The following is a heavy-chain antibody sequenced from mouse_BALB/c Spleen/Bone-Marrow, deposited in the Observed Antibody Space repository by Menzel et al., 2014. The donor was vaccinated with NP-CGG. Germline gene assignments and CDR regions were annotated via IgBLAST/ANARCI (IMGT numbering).Heavy chain of an antibody. J-gene: IGHJ2*01. CDR1: GYTFSNYW. D-gene: IGHD3-1*01. CDR2: IYPGNSDT. Sequence: VQLQQSGTVLARPGAAVKMSCKASGYTFSNYWMHWVKQRPGQGLERIGTIYPGNSDTTYNQKFKGKAKLTAVTSTSTAYMELSSLTNEDSAVYYCTTLARSDFDYWGQGTTLTVSS. V-gene: IGHV1-5*01. CDR3: TTLARSDFDY.